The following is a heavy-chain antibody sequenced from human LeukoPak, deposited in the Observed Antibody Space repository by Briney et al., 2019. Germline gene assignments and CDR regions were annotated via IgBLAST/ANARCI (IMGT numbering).Heavy chain of an antibody. CDR2: ISSSSSTI. V-gene: IGHV3-48*01. CDR3: ARRYCSGGSCWTAPYYFDY. D-gene: IGHD2-15*01. J-gene: IGHJ4*02. CDR1: GFTFSSYS. Sequence: GGSLRXSCAASGFTFSSYSMNWVRQAPGKGLEWVSFISSSSSTIYYADSVKGRFTISRDNAKNSLYLQMNSLRAEETAVYYCARRYCSGGSCWTAPYYFDYWGQGTLVTVSS.